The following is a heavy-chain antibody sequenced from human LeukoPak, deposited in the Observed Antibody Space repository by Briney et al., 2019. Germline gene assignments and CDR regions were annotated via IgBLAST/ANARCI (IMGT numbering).Heavy chain of an antibody. CDR2: IKQDGSEK. Sequence: GGSLRLSCAASGFAFSTYWMNWIRQAPGKGLEWVANIKQDGSEKYYLDSVEGRFTISRDNAKNLLYLQMSNLRAEDTAVYYCAKPITITGATDGFDIWGQGAKVIASS. J-gene: IGHJ3*02. D-gene: IGHD5-12*01. CDR3: AKPITITGATDGFDI. V-gene: IGHV3-7*01. CDR1: GFAFSTYW.